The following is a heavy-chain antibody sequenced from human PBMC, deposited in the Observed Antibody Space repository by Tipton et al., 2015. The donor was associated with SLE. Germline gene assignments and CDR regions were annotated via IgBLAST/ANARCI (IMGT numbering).Heavy chain of an antibody. J-gene: IGHJ2*01. CDR2: IYYMGST. D-gene: IGHD3-10*01. CDR1: DGSIGSYY. Sequence: GLVKPSETLSLTCSVSDGSIGSYYWNWIRQPPGKGLEWIGFIYYMGSTTYNPSLESRVAISQDTSKNQFSLRLNSVTAADTAVYYCARGTMVNLGYFDLWGRGTLVTVSS. CDR3: ARGTMVNLGYFDL. V-gene: IGHV4-59*01.